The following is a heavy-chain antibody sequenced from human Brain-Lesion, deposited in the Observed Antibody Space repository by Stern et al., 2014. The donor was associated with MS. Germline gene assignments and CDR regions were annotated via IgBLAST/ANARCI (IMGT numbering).Heavy chain of an antibody. CDR2: VSPYNGKT. V-gene: IGHV1-18*04. CDR1: GFTFANYG. CDR3: ARYDSGSADY. J-gene: IGHJ4*02. D-gene: IGHD6-19*01. Sequence: VQLVESGTEVKEPGASVKVSCKTSGFTFANYGIVWGRQAPGQGLEWMGWVSPYNGKTNYEQTFQGRVTMTSDTSTTTAYMELRSLRSDDTVVYYCARYDSGSADYWGQGTLVTVSS.